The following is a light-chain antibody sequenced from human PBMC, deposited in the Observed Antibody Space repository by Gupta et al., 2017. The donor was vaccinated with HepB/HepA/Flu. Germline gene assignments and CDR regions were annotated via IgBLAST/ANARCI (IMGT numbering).Light chain of an antibody. CDR1: SSNLGAGYA. V-gene: IGLV1-40*01. Sequence: QSVLTQPPSVSGAPGQRVTLPCTGSSSNLGAGYATHWYQQIPVTAPRLLIYDKNKRPAGVPDRFSGSKSGTSASLAISGLLAEDEGDYYCQSYDSTLSIYVFGTGTKVTVL. J-gene: IGLJ1*01. CDR3: QSYDSTLSIYV. CDR2: DKN.